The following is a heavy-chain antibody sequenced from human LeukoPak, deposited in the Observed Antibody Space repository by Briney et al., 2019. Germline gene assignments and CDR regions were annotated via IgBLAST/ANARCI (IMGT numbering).Heavy chain of an antibody. CDR2: ISDDGSKI. D-gene: IGHD1-26*01. CDR3: ARDSNTRN. V-gene: IGHV3-30*14. CDR1: GSTFSTDA. J-gene: IGHJ4*02. Sequence: GGSLRLSCAASGSTFSTDAMHWVRQAPGKGLEWVAVISDDGSKIYYADSVKGRFTISRDNSKNTVYLQMNGLRAEDTAVYYCARDSNTRNWGQGTLVTVSS.